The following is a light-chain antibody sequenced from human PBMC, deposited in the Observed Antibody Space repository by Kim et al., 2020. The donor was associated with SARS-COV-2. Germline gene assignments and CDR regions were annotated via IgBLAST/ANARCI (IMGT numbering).Light chain of an antibody. J-gene: IGKJ4*01. V-gene: IGKV3-15*01. CDR3: QQYNNWPLLT. Sequence: SPGESATLSCRASQSVSSNLAWYQQKPGQAPRLLIYGASTRATGIPARFSGSGSGTEFTLTISSLQSEDFAVYYCQQYNNWPLLTFGGGTKVDIK. CDR1: QSVSSN. CDR2: GAS.